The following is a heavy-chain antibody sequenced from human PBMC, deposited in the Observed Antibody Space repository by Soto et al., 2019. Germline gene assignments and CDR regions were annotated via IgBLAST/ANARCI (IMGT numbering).Heavy chain of an antibody. CDR1: GGSISSSSYY. CDR2: IYYSGST. Sequence: QLQLQESGPGLVKPSETLSLTCTVSGGSISSSSYYWGWIRQPPGKGLEWIGSIYYSGSTYYNPSLKSRVTISVDTPKNQFSLKLSSVTAADTAVYYCASLPLHRITMVRGVPDIWGQGTMVTVSS. CDR3: ASLPLHRITMVRGVPDI. D-gene: IGHD3-10*01. J-gene: IGHJ3*02. V-gene: IGHV4-39*01.